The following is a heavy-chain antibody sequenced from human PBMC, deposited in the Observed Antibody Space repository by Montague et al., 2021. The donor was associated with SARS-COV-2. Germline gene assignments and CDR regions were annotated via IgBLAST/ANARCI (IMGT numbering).Heavy chain of an antibody. D-gene: IGHD6-13*01. CDR3: AGSGSWGIFDP. V-gene: IGHV4-39*07. J-gene: IGHJ5*02. Sequence: SETLSLTCTVSGGSISSSSYYWGWLRQPPGKGLEWIGSIYYSGYTHSNPSLKSRVTISVDTSKNHFSLRLSSVTAADTAVYYCAGSGSWGIFDPWGQGTLVIVSS. CDR2: IYYSGYT. CDR1: GGSISSSSYY.